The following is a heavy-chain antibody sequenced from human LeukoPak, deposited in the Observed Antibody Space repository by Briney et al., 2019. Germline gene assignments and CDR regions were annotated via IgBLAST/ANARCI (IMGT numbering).Heavy chain of an antibody. CDR2: IKQDGSDK. Sequence: GGSLRLSCAASGFTFSGFWMTWVRQAPGKGLAWVANIKQDGSDKHYVDSVEGRFTISRDNAKSSLYLQMNSLRAEDTAVYYCARDTGVDYWGQGTLVTVSS. V-gene: IGHV3-7*01. CDR1: GFTFSGFW. D-gene: IGHD1-14*01. J-gene: IGHJ4*02. CDR3: ARDTGVDY.